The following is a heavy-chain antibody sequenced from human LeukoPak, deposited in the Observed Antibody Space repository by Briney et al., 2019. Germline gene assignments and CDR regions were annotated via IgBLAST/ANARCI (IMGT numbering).Heavy chain of an antibody. J-gene: IGHJ5*02. CDR2: IYYSGST. Sequence: SETLSLTCTVSGGSISSYYWSWIRQPPGKGLEWIGYIYYSGSTNYNPSLKSRVTISVGTSKNQFSLKLSSVTAADTAVYYCARASRGFGELYRPYNWFDPWGQGTLVTVSS. CDR3: ARASRGFGELYRPYNWFDP. CDR1: GGSISSYY. D-gene: IGHD3-10*01. V-gene: IGHV4-59*01.